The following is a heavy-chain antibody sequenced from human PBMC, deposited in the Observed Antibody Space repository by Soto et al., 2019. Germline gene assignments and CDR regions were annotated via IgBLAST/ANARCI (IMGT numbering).Heavy chain of an antibody. CDR3: ARDLVRHIVVVTAVGYYYYYGMDV. V-gene: IGHV1-18*01. Sequence: ASVKVSCKASGYTFTSYGISWVRQAPGQGLEWMGWISAYNGNTNYAQKLQGRVTMTTDTSTSTAYMELRSLRSDDTAVYYCARDLVRHIVVVTAVGYYYYYGMDVWGQGTTVTSP. D-gene: IGHD2-21*02. CDR2: ISAYNGNT. J-gene: IGHJ6*02. CDR1: GYTFTSYG.